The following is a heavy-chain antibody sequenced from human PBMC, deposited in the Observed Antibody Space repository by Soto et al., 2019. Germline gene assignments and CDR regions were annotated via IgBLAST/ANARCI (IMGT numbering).Heavy chain of an antibody. CDR1: GYSFTSYW. CDR3: AIPRGFYYDSSGYYLG. CDR2: IYPGDSDT. Sequence: GESLKISCKGSGYSFTSYWIGWVRQMPGKGLEWMGIIYPGDSDTRYSPSFQGQVTISADKSIRPAYLQWSSLKASDTALYYCAIPRGFYYDSSGYYLGWGQGTLVTVS. D-gene: IGHD3-22*01. V-gene: IGHV5-51*01. J-gene: IGHJ4*02.